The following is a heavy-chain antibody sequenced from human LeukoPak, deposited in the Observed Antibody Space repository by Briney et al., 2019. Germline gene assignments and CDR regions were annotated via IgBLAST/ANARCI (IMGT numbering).Heavy chain of an antibody. CDR2: ITGSGLHT. CDR1: GFTFSSYA. D-gene: IGHD3-10*01. J-gene: IGHJ5*02. Sequence: GGSLRVSCVASGFTFSSYAMTRLRQAPGKGLEWVSAITGSGLHTYYADSVKARFTISRDNSKNTFYLQMNSLRDEDTAIYYCAKGLRNNWFDPWGQGTLVTVSS. V-gene: IGHV3-23*01. CDR3: AKGLRNNWFDP.